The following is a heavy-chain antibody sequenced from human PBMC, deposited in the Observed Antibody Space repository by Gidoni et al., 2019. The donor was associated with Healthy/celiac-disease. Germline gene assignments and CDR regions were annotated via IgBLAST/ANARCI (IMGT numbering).Heavy chain of an antibody. Sequence: QVQLVQSGAEVKKPGSSVKVSCKASGGIFSSYAISWVRQAPGQGLEWMGGIIPIFGTANYAQKFQGRVTITADESTSTAYMELSSLRSEDTAVYYCAREGGTTVTTGDWNYFDYWGQGTLVTVSS. CDR1: GGIFSSYA. V-gene: IGHV1-69*01. CDR2: IIPIFGTA. D-gene: IGHD4-17*01. J-gene: IGHJ4*02. CDR3: AREGGTTVTTGDWNYFDY.